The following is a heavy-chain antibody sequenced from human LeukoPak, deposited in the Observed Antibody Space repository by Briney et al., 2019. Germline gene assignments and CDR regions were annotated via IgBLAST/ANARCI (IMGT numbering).Heavy chain of an antibody. D-gene: IGHD1-7*01. CDR1: GFTFDDYV. V-gene: IGHV3-20*04. CDR2: INWNGGST. CDR3: ARSSRELGGYAPWELMPPFDY. J-gene: IGHJ4*02. Sequence: TGGSLRLSCAASGFTFDDYVMSWVRQAPGKGLEWVSGINWNGGSTGYGDSVKGRFTISRDNAKNSLYLQMNSLRAEDTAVYYCARSSRELGGYAPWELMPPFDYWGQGTLVTVSS.